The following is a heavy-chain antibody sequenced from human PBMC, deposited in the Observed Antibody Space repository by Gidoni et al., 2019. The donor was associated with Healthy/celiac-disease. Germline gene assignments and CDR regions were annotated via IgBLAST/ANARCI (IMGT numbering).Heavy chain of an antibody. CDR3: AKDHSIVGAPRYFDY. CDR1: GFTFSRYA. V-gene: IGHV3-23*01. CDR2: IIGSGGST. J-gene: IGHJ4*02. D-gene: IGHD1-26*01. Sequence: EVQLLESGGGLVQPGGSLRLSCAASGFTFSRYAMSWVRQAPGKGLEWVSAIIGSGGSTYYADSVKGRFTISRDNSKNTLYLQMNSLRAEDTAVYYCAKDHSIVGAPRYFDYWGQGTLVTVSS.